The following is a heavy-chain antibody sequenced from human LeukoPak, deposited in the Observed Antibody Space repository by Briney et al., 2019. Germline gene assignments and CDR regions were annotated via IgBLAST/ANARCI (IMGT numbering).Heavy chain of an antibody. V-gene: IGHV4-39*07. CDR3: ARYQTGTMFAV. CDR1: GASINSDTYY. Sequence: PSETPSLTCTVSGASINSDTYYWGWIRQPPGKGLEWIGTHSHSGSAYYNPSLRSRITMSLDTSENQLSLKLYSVTAADTAIYYCARYQTGTMFAVWGQGTLVTISS. D-gene: IGHD1/OR15-1a*01. CDR2: HSHSGSA. J-gene: IGHJ4*02.